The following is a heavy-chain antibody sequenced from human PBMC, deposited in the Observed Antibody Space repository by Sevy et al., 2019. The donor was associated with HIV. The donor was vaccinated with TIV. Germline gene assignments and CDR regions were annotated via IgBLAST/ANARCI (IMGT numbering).Heavy chain of an antibody. CDR1: GGSISSSSYY. Sequence: SETLSLTCTVSGGSISSSSYYWGWIRQPPGKGLEWIRRIYDSGSTYYNPSLKSRVTISLDTSKNQFSLNLSSVTAADTAVYYCARGISSGCYMGYYYYYGMDVWGQGTMVTVSS. V-gene: IGHV4-39*01. CDR2: IYDSGST. D-gene: IGHD6-19*01. CDR3: ARGISSGCYMGYYYYYGMDV. J-gene: IGHJ6*02.